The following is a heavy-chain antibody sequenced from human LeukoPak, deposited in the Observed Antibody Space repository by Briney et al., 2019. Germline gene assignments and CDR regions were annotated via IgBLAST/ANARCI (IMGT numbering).Heavy chain of an antibody. J-gene: IGHJ4*02. D-gene: IGHD3-10*01. CDR3: IHYGSGSYSTGY. CDR1: GYTFTSYG. Sequence: ASVKVSCKTSGYTFTSYGINWVRQAPGQGLEWMGIINPSGGSTSYAQKFQGRVTMTRDTSTSTVYMELSSLRSEDTAVYYCIHYGSGSYSTGYWGQGTLVTVSS. V-gene: IGHV1-46*01. CDR2: INPSGGST.